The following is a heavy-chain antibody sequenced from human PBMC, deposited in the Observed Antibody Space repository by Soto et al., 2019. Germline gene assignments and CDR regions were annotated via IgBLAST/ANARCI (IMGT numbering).Heavy chain of an antibody. J-gene: IGHJ4*02. V-gene: IGHV1-18*01. CDR2: SSAYNGNT. CDR3: ARDRGSYALDS. Sequence: QVQLVQSGAEVKKPGASVKVSCKASGYTLTSYGITWVRQDPGQGREWMGWSSAYNGNTNYAQKLQGRVTMTTDTSTSTANMELRSLRSDDTVVYYCARDRGSYALDSWGQGTLVTVSS. D-gene: IGHD1-26*01. CDR1: GYTLTSYG.